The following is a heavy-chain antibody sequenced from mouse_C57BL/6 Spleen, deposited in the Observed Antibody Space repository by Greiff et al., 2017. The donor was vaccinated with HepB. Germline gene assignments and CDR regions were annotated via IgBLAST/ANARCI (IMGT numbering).Heavy chain of an antibody. J-gene: IGHJ2*01. CDR1: GYTFTDYY. CDR3: AGYDGSSWGYFDY. Sequence: EVQLQQSGPVLVKPGASVKMSCKASGYTFTDYYMNWVKQSHGKSLEWIGVINPYNGGTSYNQKYKGKATLTVDKSSSTAYLELNSLTSEDPAVYYCAGYDGSSWGYFDYWDKGTTLTVSS. CDR2: INPYNGGT. V-gene: IGHV1-19*01. D-gene: IGHD1-1*01.